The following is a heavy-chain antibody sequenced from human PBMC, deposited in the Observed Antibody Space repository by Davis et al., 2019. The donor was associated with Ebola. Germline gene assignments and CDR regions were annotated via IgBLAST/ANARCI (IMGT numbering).Heavy chain of an antibody. CDR1: GFTFSRYG. V-gene: IGHV3-23*01. CDR2: ISGSGKTT. CDR3: AKDKGFWVPPDWFGP. D-gene: IGHD3-16*01. J-gene: IGHJ5*02. Sequence: GESLKISCEASGFTFSRYGMHWVRQAPGKGLEWVACISGSGKTTYYADSVEGRFNISRDNSKNTLSLQMNSVRGEDSAVYYCAKDKGFWVPPDWFGPWGQGVQVTVSS.